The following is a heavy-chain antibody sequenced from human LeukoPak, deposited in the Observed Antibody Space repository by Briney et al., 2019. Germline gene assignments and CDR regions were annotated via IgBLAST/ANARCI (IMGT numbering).Heavy chain of an antibody. CDR1: GFTVSSNY. J-gene: IGHJ6*02. CDR2: IYSGGST. Sequence: GGSLRLSCAASGFTVSSNYMSRVRQAPGKGLEWVSVIYSGGSTYYADSVKGRFTISRDNSKNTLYLQMNSLRAEDTAVYYCARGRNYDFWSGYYTDYYYGMDVWGQGTTVTVSS. V-gene: IGHV3-53*01. CDR3: ARGRNYDFWSGYYTDYYYGMDV. D-gene: IGHD3-3*01.